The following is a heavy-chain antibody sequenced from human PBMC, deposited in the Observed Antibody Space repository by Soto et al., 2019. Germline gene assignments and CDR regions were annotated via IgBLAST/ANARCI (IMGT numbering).Heavy chain of an antibody. D-gene: IGHD3-22*01. CDR1: GYTFINSA. Sequence: QVQLVQSGGEVKQPGASVRVSCKATGYTFINSAIAWVRQAPGQGLEWMGWISPYNGNTNYAQRVQGRVTITTDTSTSTAYMESRSLRSDDTAVYYCARAQSSGVFDYWGQGTLVTVST. V-gene: IGHV1-18*01. CDR3: ARAQSSGVFDY. J-gene: IGHJ4*02. CDR2: ISPYNGNT.